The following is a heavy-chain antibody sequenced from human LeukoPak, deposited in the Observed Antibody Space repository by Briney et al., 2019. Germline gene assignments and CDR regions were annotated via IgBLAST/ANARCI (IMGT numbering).Heavy chain of an antibody. CDR3: TTDYGVWGSYRYFDAFDI. CDR1: GFTFSNAW. Sequence: KTGGSLRLSCAASGFTFSNAWMSWVRQAPGKGLEWVGRIKSKTDGGTTDYAAPVKGRFTISRDDSKNTLYLQMNSLKTEDTAVYYCTTDYGVWGSYRYFDAFDIWGQGTMVTVSS. CDR2: IKSKTDGGTT. J-gene: IGHJ3*02. D-gene: IGHD3-16*02. V-gene: IGHV3-15*01.